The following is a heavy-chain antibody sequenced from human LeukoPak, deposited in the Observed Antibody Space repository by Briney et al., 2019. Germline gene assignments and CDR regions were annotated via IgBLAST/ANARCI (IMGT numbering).Heavy chain of an antibody. D-gene: IGHD3-22*01. V-gene: IGHV4-38-2*01. CDR3: ARFYYYDTTDYPYYYMDV. Sequence: PSETLSLTCAVSGYSINSDYYWGWIRQSPDKGLEWIGIIYHSGSTYYNPSLKSRFTISVDTSKNQFSLKVTSVTAADTAVYYCARFYYYDTTDYPYYYMDVWGKGTTVTVSS. J-gene: IGHJ6*03. CDR1: GYSINSDYY. CDR2: IYHSGST.